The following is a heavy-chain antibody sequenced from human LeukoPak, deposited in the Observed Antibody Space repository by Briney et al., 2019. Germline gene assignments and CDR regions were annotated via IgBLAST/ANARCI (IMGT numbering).Heavy chain of an antibody. V-gene: IGHV4-38-2*02. CDR3: ATFYGGRSDSFDI. CDR1: GYSISSGFY. J-gene: IGHJ3*02. D-gene: IGHD4-23*01. Sequence: PSETLSLTCTVSGYSISSGFYWGWIRQPPGKGLEWIGCIYHTGITYYNSSLKSRVAISVDTSENQFSLKVNSVTAVDTAVYYCATFYGGRSDSFDIWGQGTMVTVSS. CDR2: IYHTGIT.